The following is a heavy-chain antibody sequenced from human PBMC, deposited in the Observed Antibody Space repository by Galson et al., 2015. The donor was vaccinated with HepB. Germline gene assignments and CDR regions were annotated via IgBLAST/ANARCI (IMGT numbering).Heavy chain of an antibody. CDR2: VSPYSGDT. V-gene: IGHV1-2*06. D-gene: IGHD3-10*01. J-gene: IGHJ4*02. Sequence: SVKVSCKASGYTFVDYYIHWVRQAPGQGLEWMGRVSPYSGDTSYAQKSQGRVTMTRDTSITTVYMALSSLRPDDTAMYYCARDVMVRGVIHYFDYWGQGTLVTVSS. CDR3: ARDVMVRGVIHYFDY. CDR1: GYTFVDYY.